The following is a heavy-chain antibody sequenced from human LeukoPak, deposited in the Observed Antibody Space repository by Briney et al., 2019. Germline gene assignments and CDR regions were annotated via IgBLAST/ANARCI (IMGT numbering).Heavy chain of an antibody. CDR2: VYYTGST. D-gene: IGHD5-18*01. Sequence: SETLSLTCTVSGRSIRIYYWRWLRQPPGKGLEWIGYVYYTGSTNYNPSLKSRVTISINTSKNQFSLKLSSVLGAGTVLYYCAWPQLGYSYGLLDYWGQGTLVTVSS. CDR1: GRSIRIYY. V-gene: IGHV4-59*01. CDR3: AWPQLGYSYGLLDY. J-gene: IGHJ4*02.